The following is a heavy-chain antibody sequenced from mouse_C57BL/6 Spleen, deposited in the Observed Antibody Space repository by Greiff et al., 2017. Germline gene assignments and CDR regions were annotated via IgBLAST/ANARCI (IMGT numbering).Heavy chain of an antibody. J-gene: IGHJ4*01. CDR3: ARGGSPLYYYAMDY. CDR2: ISSGSSTI. CDR1: GFTFSDYG. Sequence: EVQLVESGGGLVKPGGSLKLSCAASGFTFSDYGMHWVRQAPEKGLEWVAYISSGSSTIYYADTVKGRFTISRDNAKNTLFLQMTSLRSEDTAMXYCARGGSPLYYYAMDYWGQGTSVTVSS. D-gene: IGHD1-1*01. V-gene: IGHV5-17*01.